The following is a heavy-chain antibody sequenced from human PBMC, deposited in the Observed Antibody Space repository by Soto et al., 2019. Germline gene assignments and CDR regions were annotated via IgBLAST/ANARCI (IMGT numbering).Heavy chain of an antibody. CDR3: AKDHVIEVHETN. V-gene: IGHV3-30*02. CDR2: IWSDGSNK. J-gene: IGHJ4*02. D-gene: IGHD3-22*01. CDR1: GFTFSSSV. Sequence: PGGSLRLSCAASGFTFSSSVMHWVRQAPGRGLEWVAVIWSDGSNKYYADSVKGRFTISRDNSKNTLYLQMNSLRAEDTAVYYCAKDHVIEVHETNWGQGTLVTVSS.